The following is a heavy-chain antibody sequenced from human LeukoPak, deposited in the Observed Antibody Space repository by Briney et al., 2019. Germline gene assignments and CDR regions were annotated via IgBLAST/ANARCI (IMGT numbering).Heavy chain of an antibody. D-gene: IGHD3-10*01. CDR3: ARHVLLWFGELPNDAFDI. Sequence: SETLSLTCAVYGGSFSGYYWSWIRQPPGKGLEWIGEINHSGSTNYNPSLKSRVTISVDTSKNQFSLKLSSVTAADTAVYYCARHVLLWFGELPNDAFDIWGQGTMVTVSS. J-gene: IGHJ3*02. CDR1: GGSFSGYY. CDR2: INHSGST. V-gene: IGHV4-34*01.